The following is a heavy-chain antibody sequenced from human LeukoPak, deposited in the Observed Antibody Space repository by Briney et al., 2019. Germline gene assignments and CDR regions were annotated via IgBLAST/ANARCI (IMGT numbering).Heavy chain of an antibody. Sequence: SESLSLTCSISGVSINDHYWAWIRQPAGRGLEWIGHIYISGTTDYNPSLRSRVTISLDMSKNSFSLRLTSMTAADTAVYYCAREYDFWTGTDFSRGWLDPWGQGIVVTVSS. J-gene: IGHJ5*02. V-gene: IGHV4-4*07. D-gene: IGHD3-3*01. CDR1: GVSINDHY. CDR3: AREYDFWTGTDFSRGWLDP. CDR2: IYISGTT.